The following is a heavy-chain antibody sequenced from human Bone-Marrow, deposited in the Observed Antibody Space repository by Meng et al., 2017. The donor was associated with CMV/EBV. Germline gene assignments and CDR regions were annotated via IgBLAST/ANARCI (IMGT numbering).Heavy chain of an antibody. D-gene: IGHD2-2*01. Sequence: GESLKISCAASSFTFSSYAMHWVRQAPGKGLEWVAVISYDGSNEYYADSVKGRFTISRDNSKNTLYLQMNSLRAEDTAVYYCARSCSSTSCYAAFDIWGQGTMVTVSS. J-gene: IGHJ3*02. V-gene: IGHV3-30*04. CDR3: ARSCSSTSCYAAFDI. CDR1: SFTFSSYA. CDR2: ISYDGSNE.